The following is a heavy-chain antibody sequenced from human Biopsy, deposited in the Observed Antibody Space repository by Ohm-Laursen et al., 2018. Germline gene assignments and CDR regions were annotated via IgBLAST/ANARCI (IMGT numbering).Heavy chain of an antibody. V-gene: IGHV4-31*02. CDR3: ARLGSGDYFPTFFDF. J-gene: IGHJ4*02. D-gene: IGHD5-12*01. Sequence: PSQTLSLTWTVSGVSINGGRYYWNWIRHHPGKGLEWIGNIFYSANTYYNPSLKSRVTISVDTSKNQFSLKLSSVTAADTAVYYCARLGSGDYFPTFFDFWGQRALVTVSS. CDR2: IFYSANT. CDR1: GVSINGGRYY.